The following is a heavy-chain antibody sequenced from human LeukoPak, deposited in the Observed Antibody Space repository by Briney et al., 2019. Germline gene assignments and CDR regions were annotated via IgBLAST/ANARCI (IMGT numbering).Heavy chain of an antibody. CDR3: ARGVDIVVVPAALDY. Sequence: ASVKVSCKASGYTFTSYGISWVRQAPGQGLEWMGWISAYNGNTNYAQKLQGRVTMTTDTSTSTAYMELRSLRSDDTAVYYCARGVDIVVVPAALDYWGQGTLVTVSS. D-gene: IGHD2-2*03. CDR2: ISAYNGNT. J-gene: IGHJ4*02. V-gene: IGHV1-18*01. CDR1: GYTFTSYG.